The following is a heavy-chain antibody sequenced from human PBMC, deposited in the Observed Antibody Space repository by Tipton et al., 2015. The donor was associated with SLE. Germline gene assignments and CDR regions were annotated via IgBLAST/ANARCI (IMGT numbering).Heavy chain of an antibody. J-gene: IGHJ4*02. CDR1: GGSFSGYY. D-gene: IGHD6-13*01. CDR2: INHSGST. Sequence: TLSLTCAVYGGSFSGYYWSWIRQPPGKGLEWIGEINHSGSTNYNPSLKSRVTISVDTSKNQFSLKLSSVTAADTAVYYCARQPIAAAGTSNYFDYWGQGTLVTFSS. V-gene: IGHV4-34*01. CDR3: ARQPIAAAGTSNYFDY.